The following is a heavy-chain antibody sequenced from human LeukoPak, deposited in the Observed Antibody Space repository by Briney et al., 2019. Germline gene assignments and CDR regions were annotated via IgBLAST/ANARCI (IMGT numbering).Heavy chain of an antibody. Sequence: SETLSLTCAVSGGSISSSNWWSWVRQPPGKGLEWIGEIYHSGSTNYSPSLKSRVTISVDKSKNQFSLKLSSVTAADTAVYYCARSITMVRGVIDWFDPWGQGTLVTVSS. CDR1: GGSISSSNW. V-gene: IGHV4-4*02. CDR2: IYHSGST. D-gene: IGHD3-10*01. J-gene: IGHJ5*02. CDR3: ARSITMVRGVIDWFDP.